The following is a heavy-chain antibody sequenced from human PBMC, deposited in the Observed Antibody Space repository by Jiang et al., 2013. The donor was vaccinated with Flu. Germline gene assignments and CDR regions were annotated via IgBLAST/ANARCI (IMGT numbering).Heavy chain of an antibody. D-gene: IGHD3-3*01. Sequence: VQLLESGGGLVQPGGSLRLSCAASGFTFSTYAMNWVRQAPGKGLEWVSAISGSGGTTYYADSVKGRFAISRDHSKNTLYLQMNSLRAEDTAVYYCAKGDDFWSGYSPSYYYYMDVWGKGTTVAVSS. V-gene: IGHV3-23*01. CDR1: GFTFSTYA. CDR2: ISGSGGTT. CDR3: AKGDDFWSGYSPSYYYYMDV. J-gene: IGHJ6*03.